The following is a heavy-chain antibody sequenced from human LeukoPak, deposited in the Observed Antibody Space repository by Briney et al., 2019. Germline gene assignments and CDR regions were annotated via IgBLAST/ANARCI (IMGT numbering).Heavy chain of an antibody. D-gene: IGHD6-19*01. CDR3: ARESNVRLSGQGIDY. CDR1: GGSISSSSYY. J-gene: IGHJ4*02. V-gene: IGHV4-39*07. CDR2: IYYSGST. Sequence: SETLSLTCTVSGGSISSSSYYWGWIRRPPGKGLEWIGTIYYSGSTYYNPSLKSRVTISVDTSKNQFSLSVTAADTAVYYCARESNVRLSGQGIDYWGQGTLVTVSS.